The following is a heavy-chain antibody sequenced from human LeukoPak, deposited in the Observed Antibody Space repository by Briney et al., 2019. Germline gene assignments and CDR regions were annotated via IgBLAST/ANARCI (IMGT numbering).Heavy chain of an antibody. J-gene: IGHJ4*02. CDR3: AKDRRGGFIVVVLEN. V-gene: IGHV3-74*01. CDR2: INPDDGST. Sequence: GGSLRLSCAASGFTFRKYWLHWVRQAPGKGLVWVSRINPDDGSTSYADSVKGRFTISRDNSKNTLYLQMNSLRAEDTAVYYCAKDRRGGFIVVVLENWGQGILVTVSS. D-gene: IGHD2-15*01. CDR1: GFTFRKYW.